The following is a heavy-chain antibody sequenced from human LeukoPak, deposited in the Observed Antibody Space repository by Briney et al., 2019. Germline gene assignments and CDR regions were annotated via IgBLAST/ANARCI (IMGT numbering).Heavy chain of an antibody. Sequence: GGSLRLSCAASGFTFSSYTMNWVRQAPGKGLEWVSSISSSSSYIYYADSVKGRFTISRDNAKNSLYLQMNSLRADDTAVYYCAREGALTTVTTTYAFDIWGQGTMVTVSS. V-gene: IGHV3-21*01. CDR1: GFTFSSYT. D-gene: IGHD4-17*01. J-gene: IGHJ3*02. CDR3: AREGALTTVTTTYAFDI. CDR2: ISSSSSYI.